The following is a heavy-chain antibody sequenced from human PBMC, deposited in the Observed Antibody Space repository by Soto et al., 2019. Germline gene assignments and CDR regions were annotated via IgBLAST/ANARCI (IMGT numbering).Heavy chain of an antibody. Sequence: GGSLRLSCVASGFSFGSYALTWVRQAPGKGLEWVSTISGSDGKTFYADAVKGRFSISRDISQSTLYLQMNSLRADDTAIYYCARWSYLDYWGQETRVTVSS. CDR3: ARWSYLDY. CDR1: GFSFGSYA. CDR2: ISGSDGKT. D-gene: IGHD3-3*01. J-gene: IGHJ4*02. V-gene: IGHV3-23*01.